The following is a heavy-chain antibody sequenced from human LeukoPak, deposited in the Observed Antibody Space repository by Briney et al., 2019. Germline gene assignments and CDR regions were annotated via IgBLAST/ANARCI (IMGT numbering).Heavy chain of an antibody. CDR1: GFSFSSYA. CDR2: ISGSGGST. J-gene: IGHJ3*02. CDR3: AKDWRYSSGWSYFDI. V-gene: IGHV3-23*01. D-gene: IGHD6-19*01. Sequence: GGSLRLSSAASGFSFSSYAMSWVRQAAGEGLEWVSSISGSGGSTFYAGTVRGGFTISRDNSQNTMYLQMNSLRAEDTAVYYCAKDWRYSSGWSYFDIWGQGTMVTVSS.